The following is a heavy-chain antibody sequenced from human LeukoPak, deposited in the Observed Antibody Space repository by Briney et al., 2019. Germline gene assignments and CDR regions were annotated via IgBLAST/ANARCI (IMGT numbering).Heavy chain of an antibody. Sequence: GASVKVSCKASGHTFTGYYMHWVRQAPGQGLEWMGWINPNSGGTNYAQKFQGRVTMTRDTSISTAYMELSRLRSDDTAVYYCARGQYGSGSYPQLDYWGQGTLVTVSS. CDR2: INPNSGGT. D-gene: IGHD3-10*01. CDR3: ARGQYGSGSYPQLDY. J-gene: IGHJ4*02. V-gene: IGHV1-2*02. CDR1: GHTFTGYY.